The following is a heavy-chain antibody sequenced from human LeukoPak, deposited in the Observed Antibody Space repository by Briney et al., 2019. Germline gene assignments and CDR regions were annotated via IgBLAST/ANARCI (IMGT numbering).Heavy chain of an antibody. CDR1: GFTFDDYA. J-gene: IGHJ4*02. CDR2: IGGSGGST. V-gene: IGHV3-23*01. Sequence: GGSLRLSCAASGFTFDDYAMHWVRQAPGKGLEWVSGIGGSGGSTYYADSVKGRFTISRDNSKNTLYLQMNSLRAEDTAVYYCAKADYYDSSGYSYWGQGTLVTVSS. CDR3: AKADYYDSSGYSY. D-gene: IGHD3-22*01.